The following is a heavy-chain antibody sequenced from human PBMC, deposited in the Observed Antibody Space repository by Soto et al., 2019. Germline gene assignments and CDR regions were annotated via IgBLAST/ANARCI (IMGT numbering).Heavy chain of an antibody. CDR1: GFPFSSYA. J-gene: IGHJ6*02. Sequence: PGGSLRLSCSASGFPFSSYAMHWVRQAPGKGLEYVSAISSNGGSTYYADSVKGRFTISRDNSKNTLYLQMSSLRAEDTAVYYCVKFSGAKGAYYYYGMDVWGQGTTVTVSS. CDR3: VKFSGAKGAYYYYGMDV. D-gene: IGHD6-25*01. CDR2: ISSNGGST. V-gene: IGHV3-64D*08.